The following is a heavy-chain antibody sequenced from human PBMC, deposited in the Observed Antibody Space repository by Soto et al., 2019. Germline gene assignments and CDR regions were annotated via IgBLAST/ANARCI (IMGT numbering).Heavy chain of an antibody. CDR3: ARGFSIAVAGSNYDGMDV. Sequence: QVQLVQSGAEVKKPGSSVKVSCKASGGTFSSYAISWVRQAPGQGLEWMGGIIPIFGTANYAQKFQGRVTITADESTSTAYMELSSLRSEDTAVYYCARGFSIAVAGSNYDGMDVWGQGTTVTVSS. V-gene: IGHV1-69*01. D-gene: IGHD6-19*01. J-gene: IGHJ6*02. CDR2: IIPIFGTA. CDR1: GGTFSSYA.